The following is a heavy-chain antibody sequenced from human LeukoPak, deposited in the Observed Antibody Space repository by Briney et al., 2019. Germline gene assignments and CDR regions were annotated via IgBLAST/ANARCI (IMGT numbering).Heavy chain of an antibody. CDR3: ARSRRGWELLSY. CDR1: GFTFSSYE. J-gene: IGHJ4*02. CDR2: ISSSSSYI. V-gene: IGHV3-21*01. D-gene: IGHD1-26*01. Sequence: GGSLRLSCAASGFTFSSYEMNWVRQAPGKGLEWVSSISSSSSYIYYADSVKGRFTISRDNAKNSLYLQMNSLRAEDTAVYYCARSRRGWELLSYWGQGTLVTVSS.